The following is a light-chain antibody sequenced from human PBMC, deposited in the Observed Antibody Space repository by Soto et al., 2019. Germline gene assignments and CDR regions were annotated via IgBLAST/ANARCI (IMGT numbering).Light chain of an antibody. J-gene: IGLJ1*01. Sequence: QSVLTQPRSVSGSPGQSVTISCTGTSSDVGGYNYVSWYQQHPGKAPKLMIYDVSKRPSGVPDRFSGSKSGNSASLTISGLQAEDEADYYCSSYTGSSPSYVFGAGTKVTVL. CDR3: SSYTGSSPSYV. V-gene: IGLV2-11*01. CDR1: SSDVGGYNY. CDR2: DVS.